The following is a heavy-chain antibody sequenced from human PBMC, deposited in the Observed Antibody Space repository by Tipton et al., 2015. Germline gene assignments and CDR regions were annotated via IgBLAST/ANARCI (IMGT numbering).Heavy chain of an antibody. V-gene: IGHV1-8*01. CDR3: ARLSYYYHSSGYSGNAFDI. CDR1: GNTFTSYD. Sequence: QVQLVQSGAEVKKPGASVKVSCKASGNTFTSYDINWVRQAPGQGLEWVGWMNPNSGNTAYAQKFQGRVTMTRNISIRTAYMELSSLRSEDTAVYYCARLSYYYHSSGYSGNAFDIWGQGTMVTVSS. J-gene: IGHJ3*02. CDR2: MNPNSGNT. D-gene: IGHD3-22*01.